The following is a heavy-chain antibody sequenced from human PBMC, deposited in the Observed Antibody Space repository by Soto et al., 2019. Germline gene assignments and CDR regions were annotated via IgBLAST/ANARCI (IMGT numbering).Heavy chain of an antibody. D-gene: IGHD1-1*01. CDR1: GFTFSSYS. V-gene: IGHV3-21*01. J-gene: IGHJ6*03. CDR3: ARDGWNDFRVYYYYMDV. CDR2: ISSSSSFI. Sequence: GGSLRLSCAASGFTFSSYSMNWVRQAPGKGLEWVSSISSSSSFIYYADSVKGRFTISRDNAKNSLYLQMNSLRAEDTAVYYCARDGWNDFRVYYYYMDVWGKGTTVTVSS.